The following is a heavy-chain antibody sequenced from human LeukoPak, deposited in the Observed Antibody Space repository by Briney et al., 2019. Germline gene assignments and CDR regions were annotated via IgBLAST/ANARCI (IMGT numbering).Heavy chain of an antibody. CDR3: TRDAQFYYDSGNTPGAFDI. D-gene: IGHD3-10*01. Sequence: ASVKVSCKASGYTFTSNFIHWVRQAPGQGLEWMGIINLNDGSTGSVQKFQGRVTMTRDTSTSTVHMELSSLRSEDMAVYYCTRDAQFYYDSGNTPGAFDIWGQGTMITVSS. J-gene: IGHJ3*02. CDR2: INLNDGST. CDR1: GYTFTSNF. V-gene: IGHV1-46*01.